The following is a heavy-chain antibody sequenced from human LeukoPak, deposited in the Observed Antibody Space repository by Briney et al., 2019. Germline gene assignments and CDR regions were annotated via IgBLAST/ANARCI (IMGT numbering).Heavy chain of an antibody. CDR3: ARAYRGYSGYDRSPNHCGGDCQDFDY. Sequence: ASVKVSCKASGYTFTSYGISWVRQAPGQGLEWMGWISAYNGNTNYAQKLQGRVTTTTDTSTSTAYMELRSLRSDDTAVYYCARAYRGYSGYDRSPNHCGGDCQDFDYWGQGTLVTVSS. CDR2: ISAYNGNT. J-gene: IGHJ4*02. D-gene: IGHD5-12*01. CDR1: GYTFTSYG. V-gene: IGHV1-18*01.